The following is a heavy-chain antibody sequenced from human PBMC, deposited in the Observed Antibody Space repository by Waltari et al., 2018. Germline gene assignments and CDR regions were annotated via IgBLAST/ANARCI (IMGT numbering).Heavy chain of an antibody. CDR3: ARSTSYSGYDLRYYYYMDV. V-gene: IGHV4-39*07. J-gene: IGHJ6*03. CDR2: IYYSGST. D-gene: IGHD5-12*01. CDR1: GGSISSSSYY. Sequence: QLQLQESGPGLVKPSETLSLTCTVSGGSISSSSYYWGWIRQPPGKGLEWIGSIYYSGSTYYNPSLKSRVTISVDTSKNQFSLKLSSVTAADTAVYYCARSTSYSGYDLRYYYYMDVWAKGPRSPSP.